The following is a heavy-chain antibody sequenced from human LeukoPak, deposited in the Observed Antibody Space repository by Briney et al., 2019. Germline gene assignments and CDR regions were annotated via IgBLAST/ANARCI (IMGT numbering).Heavy chain of an antibody. J-gene: IGHJ5*02. CDR1: GGTFSSYA. V-gene: IGHV1-69*13. Sequence: SVKVSCTASGGTFSSYAISWVRQAPGQGLEWMGGIIPIFGTANYAQKFQGRVTITADESTSTAYMELSSLRSEDTAVYYCARGNGYSYNWFDPWGQGTLVTVSS. D-gene: IGHD3-3*01. CDR2: IIPIFGTA. CDR3: ARGNGYSYNWFDP.